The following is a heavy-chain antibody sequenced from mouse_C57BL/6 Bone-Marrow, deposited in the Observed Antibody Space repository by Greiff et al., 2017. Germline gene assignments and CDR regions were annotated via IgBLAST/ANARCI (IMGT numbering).Heavy chain of an antibody. D-gene: IGHD2-3*01. Sequence: VQLQQPGAELVMPGASVKLSCKASGYTFTSYWMHWVKQRPGQGLEWIGEIDPSDSYTNYNQKFKGKSTLTVDKSSSTAYMQLRSLTSEDAAVYYCARGGYYVAYWGQGTLVTVSA. CDR2: IDPSDSYT. V-gene: IGHV1-69*01. CDR1: GYTFTSYW. CDR3: ARGGYYVAY. J-gene: IGHJ3*01.